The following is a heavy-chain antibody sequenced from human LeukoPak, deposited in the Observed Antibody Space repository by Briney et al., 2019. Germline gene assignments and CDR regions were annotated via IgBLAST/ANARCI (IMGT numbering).Heavy chain of an antibody. CDR2: IRTRINSSTT. D-gene: IGHD4-23*01. Sequence: PGGSLRLSCVASGFIYSDYIMDWVRQAPGKGLEWVGRIRTRINSSTTEYAASVKGRFTISRDDSKNSMYLHMNSLKTEDTAVYHCSRDGGEGGNSAFDIWGQGTMVTVSS. J-gene: IGHJ3*02. V-gene: IGHV3-72*01. CDR3: SRDGGEGGNSAFDI. CDR1: GFIYSDYI.